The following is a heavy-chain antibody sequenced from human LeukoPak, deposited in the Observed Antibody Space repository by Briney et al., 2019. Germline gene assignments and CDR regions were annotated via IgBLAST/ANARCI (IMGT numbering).Heavy chain of an antibody. CDR3: AREGLLWVGEEDYYYYGMDV. D-gene: IGHD3-10*01. V-gene: IGHV4-4*07. Sequence: PSQTLSLTCTVSGGSISTYYWSWIRQPAGKGLEWIGRIKTSGNTNYNPSLKSRATMSVDRSRSQYSLKLTSVTAADTAVYYCAREGLLWVGEEDYYYYGMDVWGQGTTVTVSS. J-gene: IGHJ6*02. CDR1: GGSISTYY. CDR2: IKTSGNT.